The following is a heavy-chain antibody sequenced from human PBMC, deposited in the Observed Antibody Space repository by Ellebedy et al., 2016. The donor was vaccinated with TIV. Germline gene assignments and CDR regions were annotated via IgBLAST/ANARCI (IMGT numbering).Heavy chain of an antibody. CDR2: IIPIFGTA. V-gene: IGHV1-69*13. CDR1: GGTFSSYA. D-gene: IGHD2-2*01. Sequence: SVKVSCXASGGTFSSYAISWVRQAPGQGLEWMGGIIPIFGTANYAQKFQGRVTITADESTSTAYMELSSLRSEDTAVYYCARRLRNIVVVPAAMRDYGMDVWGQGTTVTVSS. J-gene: IGHJ6*02. CDR3: ARRLRNIVVVPAAMRDYGMDV.